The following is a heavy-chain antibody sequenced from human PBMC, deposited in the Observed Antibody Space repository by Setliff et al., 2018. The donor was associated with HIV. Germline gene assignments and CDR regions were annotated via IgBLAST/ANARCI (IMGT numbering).Heavy chain of an antibody. V-gene: IGHV4-39*07. CDR2: VYNSGIT. J-gene: IGHJ5*02. D-gene: IGHD5-18*01. Sequence: SETLSLTCAVSGGSVSSPSYYWGRIRQPPGRGLEWIGSVYNSGITFKNPSLKSRVSISVDRSGNQFSLRLTSVTAADTAVYYCATCRYRPSNWFDPWGQGTVVTVSS. CDR1: GGSVSSPSYY. CDR3: ATCRYRPSNWFDP.